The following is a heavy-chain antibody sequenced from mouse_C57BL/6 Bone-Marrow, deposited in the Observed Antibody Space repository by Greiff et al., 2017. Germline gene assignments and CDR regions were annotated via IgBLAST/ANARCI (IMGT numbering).Heavy chain of an antibody. D-gene: IGHD2-5*01. V-gene: IGHV5-4*01. Sequence: EVKVVESGGGLVKPGGSLKLSCAASGFTFSSYAMSWVRQTPEKRLEWVATISDGGSYTYYPDNVKGRFTISRDNAKNNLYLQMSHLKSEDTAMYYCAKDYSNYPWFAYWGQGTLVTVSA. CDR2: ISDGGSYT. CDR3: AKDYSNYPWFAY. CDR1: GFTFSSYA. J-gene: IGHJ3*01.